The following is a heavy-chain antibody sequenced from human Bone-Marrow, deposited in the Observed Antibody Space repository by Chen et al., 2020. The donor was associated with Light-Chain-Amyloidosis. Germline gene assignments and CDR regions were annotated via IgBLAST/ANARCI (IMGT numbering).Heavy chain of an antibody. CDR1: GGSFSGYY. CDR2: INHSGST. Sequence: LKPSETLSLTCAVYGGSFSGYYWSWIRQPPGKGLEWIGEINHSGSTNYNPSLKSRVTISVDTSKNQFXLRLGSXXXXXXAXXXXARGRVAAAGTAYYYYYGMDVWGQGTTVTVSS. V-gene: IGHV4-34*06. D-gene: IGHD6-13*01. J-gene: IGHJ6*02. CDR3: ARGRVAAAGTAYYYYYGMDV.